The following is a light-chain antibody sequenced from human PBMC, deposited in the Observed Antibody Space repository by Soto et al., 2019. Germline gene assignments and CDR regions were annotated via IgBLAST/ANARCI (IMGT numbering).Light chain of an antibody. CDR1: QGISSY. CDR3: QQLNSYPL. CDR2: AAS. Sequence: IQLTQSPSSPSASVGDRVTITCRASQGISSYLAWYQQKPGKAPKLLIYAASTLKSGVPSRFSGSGSGTDFTLNVSSLQPEDFATYYCQQLNSYPLFGPGTKVDIK. V-gene: IGKV1-9*01. J-gene: IGKJ3*01.